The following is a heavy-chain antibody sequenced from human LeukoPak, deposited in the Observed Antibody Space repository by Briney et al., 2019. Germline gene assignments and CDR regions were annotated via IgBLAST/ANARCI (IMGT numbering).Heavy chain of an antibody. J-gene: IGHJ2*01. V-gene: IGHV4-59*08. CDR3: VRLSLDTTMPNWYFDL. Sequence: SETLSLTCTVSGGSISSYYWSWLRQPPGKGLQWIGYIYYSGSTNYNPSLKSRVTISVDTSKNQFSLKLSSVTAADTAVYYCVRLSLDTTMPNWYFDLWGRGTLVTVSS. CDR2: IYYSGST. D-gene: IGHD5-18*01. CDR1: GGSISSYY.